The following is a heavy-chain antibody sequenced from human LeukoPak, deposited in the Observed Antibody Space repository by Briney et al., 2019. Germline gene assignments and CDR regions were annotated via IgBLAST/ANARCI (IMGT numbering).Heavy chain of an antibody. CDR3: AKDEWQWLAIDH. J-gene: IGHJ4*02. CDR2: ISSSSSTT. CDR1: GFTFSNYS. V-gene: IGHV3-48*02. Sequence: GGSLRLSCAASGFTFSNYSMIWVRQAPGKALEWVSYISSSSSTTYYADSVKGRFTISRDNAKNSLYLHMNSLRDEDTAVYYCAKDEWQWLAIDHWGQGTLVTVSS. D-gene: IGHD6-19*01.